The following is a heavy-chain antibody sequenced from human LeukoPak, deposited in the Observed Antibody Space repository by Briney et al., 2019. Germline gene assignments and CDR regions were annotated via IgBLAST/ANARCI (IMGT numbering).Heavy chain of an antibody. Sequence: GRSLRLSCAASGFTFDDYAMHWVRQAPGKGLEWVSGISWNSGSIGYADSVKGRFTISRDNAKNSLYLQMNSLRAEDTALYYCAKARGSSGDDAFDIWGQGTMVTVSS. CDR2: ISWNSGSI. V-gene: IGHV3-9*01. CDR3: AKARGSSGDDAFDI. D-gene: IGHD6-19*01. CDR1: GFTFDDYA. J-gene: IGHJ3*02.